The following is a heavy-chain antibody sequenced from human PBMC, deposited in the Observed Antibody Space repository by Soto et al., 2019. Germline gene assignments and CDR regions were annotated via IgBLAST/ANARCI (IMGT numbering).Heavy chain of an antibody. J-gene: IGHJ4*02. CDR2: ISSSSSNI. CDR1: GFTFSSYS. CDR3: ASGYRINYGSGSDSPPPNFDY. Sequence: EVQLVESGGGLVQPGGSLRLSCAASGFTFSSYSMNWVRQAPGKGLEWVSYISSSSSNIYYADSVKGRFTISRDNAKNSLYLQMNSLRAEDTAVYYCASGYRINYGSGSDSPPPNFDYWGQGTLVTVSS. D-gene: IGHD3-10*01. V-gene: IGHV3-48*01.